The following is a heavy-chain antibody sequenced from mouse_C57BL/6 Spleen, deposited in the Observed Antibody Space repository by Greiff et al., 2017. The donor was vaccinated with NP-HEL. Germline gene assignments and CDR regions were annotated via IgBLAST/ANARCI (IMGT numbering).Heavy chain of an antibody. Sequence: VQLVESGPGLVAPSQSLSITCTVSGFSLTSYGVDWVRQSPGKGLEWLGVIWGVGSTNYNSALKSRLSISKDNSKSQVFLKMNSLQTDDTAMYYCASGGPDWDVRFAYWGQGTLVTVSA. CDR3: ASGGPDWDVRFAY. J-gene: IGHJ3*01. V-gene: IGHV2-6*01. CDR1: GFSLTSYG. CDR2: IWGVGST. D-gene: IGHD4-1*01.